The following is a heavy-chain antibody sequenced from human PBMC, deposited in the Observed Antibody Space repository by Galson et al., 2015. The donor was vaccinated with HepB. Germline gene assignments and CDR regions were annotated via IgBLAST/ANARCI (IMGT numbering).Heavy chain of an antibody. D-gene: IGHD1-26*01. CDR2: IRSKAYGGTT. Sequence: SLRLSCAASGFTFGDYAMSWFRQAPGKGLEWVGFIRSKAYGGTTEYAASVKGRFTISRDDSKSIAYLQMNSLKTEDTAVYYCTRAPYSGSLDYFDYWGQGTLVTVSS. CDR1: GFTFGDYA. J-gene: IGHJ4*02. V-gene: IGHV3-49*03. CDR3: TRAPYSGSLDYFDY.